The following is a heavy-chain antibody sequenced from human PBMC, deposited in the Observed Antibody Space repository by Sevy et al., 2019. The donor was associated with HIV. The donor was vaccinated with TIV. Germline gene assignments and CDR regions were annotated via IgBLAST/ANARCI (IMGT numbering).Heavy chain of an antibody. CDR2: IIPIFGTA. CDR3: ASNNRIAARRHYYYGMDV. J-gene: IGHJ6*02. Sequence: ASVKVSCKASGGTFSSYAISWVRQAPGQGLEWMGGIIPIFGTANYAQKFQGRVTITADESTSTAYMELSSLRSEDTAVYYCASNNRIAARRHYYYGMDVWGQGTTVTVSS. D-gene: IGHD6-6*01. CDR1: GGTFSSYA. V-gene: IGHV1-69*13.